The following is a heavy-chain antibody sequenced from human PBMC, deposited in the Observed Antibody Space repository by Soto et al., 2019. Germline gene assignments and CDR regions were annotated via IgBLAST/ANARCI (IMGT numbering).Heavy chain of an antibody. CDR3: ARGRRSNYVFPWFDP. V-gene: IGHV4-34*01. CDR2: INHGGTS. J-gene: IGHJ5*02. Sequence: SETLSLTCAVHGGSFSGYYWDWIRQPPGKGLEWIGEINHGGTSNYNPSLKSRAIISVDTSKNQFSLKLTSVTAADTAVYYCARGRRSNYVFPWFDPWGQGTLVTVSS. CDR1: GGSFSGYY. D-gene: IGHD4-4*01.